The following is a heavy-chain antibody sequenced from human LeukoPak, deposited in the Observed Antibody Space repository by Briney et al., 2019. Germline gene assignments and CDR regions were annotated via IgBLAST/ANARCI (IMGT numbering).Heavy chain of an antibody. V-gene: IGHV4-34*01. CDR1: GGSFSGYY. CDR2: INYSGST. CDR3: ARHPYDFWSGYEV. J-gene: IGHJ4*02. Sequence: KPSETLSLTCAVYGGSFSGYYWSWIRQPPGKGLEWIGEINYSGSTNYNPSLKSRVTISVDTSKNQFSLKLSSVTAADTAVYYCARHPYDFWSGYEVWGQGTLVTVSS. D-gene: IGHD3-3*01.